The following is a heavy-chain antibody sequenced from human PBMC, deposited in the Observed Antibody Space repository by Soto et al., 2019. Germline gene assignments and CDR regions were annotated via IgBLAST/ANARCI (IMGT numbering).Heavy chain of an antibody. CDR2: IHWNDDK. V-gene: IGHV2-5*01. CDR1: GFSLSTSGVG. D-gene: IGHD2-2*02. J-gene: IGHJ4*02. Sequence: DSGPTLENPTQTLTLTCTFSGFSLSTSGVGVGWIRQPPGKALEWLALIHWNDDKQYSPSLKIRLTITRETHRKKVVLTMTNMETEDTATYNWARTEYPSAVDNWGQGTLVTVSS. CDR3: ARTEYPSAVDN.